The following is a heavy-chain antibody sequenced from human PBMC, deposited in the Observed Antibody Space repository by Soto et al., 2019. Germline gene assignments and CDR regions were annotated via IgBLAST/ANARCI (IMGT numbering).Heavy chain of an antibody. D-gene: IGHD1-26*01. CDR2: ISYDGSNK. J-gene: IGHJ6*02. V-gene: IGHV3-30*18. CDR1: GFTFSSYG. CDR3: AKESRVGATRYYYYYGMDV. Sequence: QVQLVESGGGVVQPGRSLRLSCAASGFTFSSYGMHWVRQAPGKGLEWVAVISYDGSNKYYADSVKGRFPISRDKSKNTLYLQMNSLRAEDTAVYYCAKESRVGATRYYYYYGMDVWGQGTTVTVSS.